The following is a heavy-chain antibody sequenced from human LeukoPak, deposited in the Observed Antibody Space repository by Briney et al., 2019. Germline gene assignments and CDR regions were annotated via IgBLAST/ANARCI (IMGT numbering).Heavy chain of an antibody. CDR3: ARLSSRGYEISWWFDP. CDR2: IYPGDSDT. D-gene: IGHD5-12*01. V-gene: IGHV5-51*01. J-gene: IGHJ5*02. Sequence: GESLKISCKGSGYSFSSYWIGWVRQTPGKGLDWMGIIYPGDSDTRYSPSFQGQVTISADKSINTAYLQWSSLKASDTAIYYCARLSSRGYEISWWFDPWGQGTLVTVSS. CDR1: GYSFSSYW.